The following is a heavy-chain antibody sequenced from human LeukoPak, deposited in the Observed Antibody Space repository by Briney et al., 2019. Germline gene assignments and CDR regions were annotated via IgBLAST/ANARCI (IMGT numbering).Heavy chain of an antibody. J-gene: IGHJ4*02. CDR1: GFTFSSYG. D-gene: IGHD1-26*01. Sequence: GGSLRLSCAASGFTFSSYGMHWVRQAPGKGLEWVAVIWYDGSNKYYADSVKGRFTISRDNSKNTLYLQMNSLRAEDTAVYYCARGSGSYYGRDYWGQGTLVTVSS. V-gene: IGHV3-33*08. CDR3: ARGSGSYYGRDY. CDR2: IWYDGSNK.